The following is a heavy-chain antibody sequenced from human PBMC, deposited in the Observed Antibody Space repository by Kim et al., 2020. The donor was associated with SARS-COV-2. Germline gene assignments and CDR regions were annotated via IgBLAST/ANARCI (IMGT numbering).Heavy chain of an antibody. CDR1: GFSLSTSGVG. D-gene: IGHD3-16*02. V-gene: IGHV2-5*02. Sequence: SGPTLVNPTQTLTLTCTFSGFSLSTSGVGVGWIRQPPGKALEWLALIYWDDDKRYSPSLKSRLTITKDTSKNQVVLTMTNMDPVDTATYYCAHRSRPFGGVLAPWYFDYWGQGTLVTVSS. CDR2: IYWDDDK. J-gene: IGHJ4*02. CDR3: AHRSRPFGGVLAPWYFDY.